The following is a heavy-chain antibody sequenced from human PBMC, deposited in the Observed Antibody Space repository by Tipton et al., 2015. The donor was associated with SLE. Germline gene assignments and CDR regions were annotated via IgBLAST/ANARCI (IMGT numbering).Heavy chain of an antibody. D-gene: IGHD3-10*02. V-gene: IGHV4-39*07. CDR1: GGSISSSSYY. CDR2: IYYSGST. Sequence: TLSLTCTVSGGSISSSSYYWGWIRQPPGKGLEWIGSIYYSGSTNYNPSLKSRVTISVDTSKNQFSLKLSSVTAADTAVYYCARGLGITMSWFDYWGQGTLVTVSS. J-gene: IGHJ4*02. CDR3: ARGLGITMSWFDY.